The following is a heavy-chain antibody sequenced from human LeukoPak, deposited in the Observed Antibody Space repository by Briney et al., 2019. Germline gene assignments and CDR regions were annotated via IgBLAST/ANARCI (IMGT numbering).Heavy chain of an antibody. J-gene: IGHJ4*02. V-gene: IGHV4-59*01. Sequence: SETLSLTCTVSGGSISSYYWSWIRQPPGKGLEWIGYIHYSGSTNYNPSLKSRVTISVDTSKNQFSLKLSSVTAADTAVYYCARAVSGSYYNYWGQGTLVTVSS. CDR1: GGSISSYY. CDR3: ARAVSGSYYNY. D-gene: IGHD1-26*01. CDR2: IHYSGST.